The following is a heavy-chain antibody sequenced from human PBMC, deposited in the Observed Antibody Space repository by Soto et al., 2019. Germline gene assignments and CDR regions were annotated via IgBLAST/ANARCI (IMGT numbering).Heavy chain of an antibody. CDR1: GFTFRFYD. CDR2: ISRDGNNK. V-gene: IGHV3-30*18. D-gene: IGHD4-4*01. Sequence: QVQLVESGGGVVQPGRSLRLSCATSGFTFRFYDMHWVRQAPGKGLEWVAIISRDGNNKDYGDSVKGRFTISRDNSKSTMYLQMNSLRGEDTAVYYFAKDAYTPIRTTAHDSGGLDHWGRGTLVTVSS. J-gene: IGHJ4*02. CDR3: AKDAYTPIRTTAHDSGGLDH.